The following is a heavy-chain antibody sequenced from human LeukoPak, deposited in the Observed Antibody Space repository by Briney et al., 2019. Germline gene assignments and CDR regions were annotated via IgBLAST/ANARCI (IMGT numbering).Heavy chain of an antibody. V-gene: IGHV3-7*01. CDR2: IKQDGSEK. CDR3: ARVGDSRDGYNYAADFGY. D-gene: IGHD5-24*01. Sequence: GGSLRLSCAAPGFTFSIYWMSWVRQAPGKGLEWVANIKQDGSEKYYVDSVKGRFTISRDNAKNSLYLQMNSLRAEDTAVYYCARVGDSRDGYNYAADFGYWGQGTLVTVSS. J-gene: IGHJ4*02. CDR1: GFTFSIYW.